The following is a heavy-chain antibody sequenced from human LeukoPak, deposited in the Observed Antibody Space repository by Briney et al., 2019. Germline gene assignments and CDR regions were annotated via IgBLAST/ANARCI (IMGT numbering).Heavy chain of an antibody. Sequence: ASVKVSCKVSGYTLTELSMHWVRQAPGKGLEWMGGFDPEGGETIYAQKFQGRVTMTEDTSTDTAYMELSSLRSEDTAVYYCATGAGPPIAAADHYYYYYGMDVRGKGTTVTVSS. CDR3: ATGAGPPIAAADHYYYYYGMDV. CDR1: GYTLTELS. J-gene: IGHJ6*04. CDR2: FDPEGGET. V-gene: IGHV1-24*01. D-gene: IGHD6-13*01.